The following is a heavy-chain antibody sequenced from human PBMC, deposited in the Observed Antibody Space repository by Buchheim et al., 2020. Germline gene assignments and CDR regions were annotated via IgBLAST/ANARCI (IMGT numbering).Heavy chain of an antibody. V-gene: IGHV3-23*01. J-gene: IGHJ4*02. D-gene: IGHD3-22*01. CDR2: ISGSGEST. CDR1: GFTFSNYA. Sequence: EVQLLESGGGLLQRGGSLRLSCAASGFTFSNYAVNWVRQAPGKGLEWVSGISGSGESTYYADSVKGRFTIYRENSRNTLYLQRNSLRAEDTAVYYCAKDRKAYYYDTSAYYPHFDYWGQGTL. CDR3: AKDRKAYYYDTSAYYPHFDY.